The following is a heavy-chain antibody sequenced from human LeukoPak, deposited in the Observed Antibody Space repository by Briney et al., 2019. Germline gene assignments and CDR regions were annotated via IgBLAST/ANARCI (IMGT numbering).Heavy chain of an antibody. J-gene: IGHJ4*02. CDR1: GFTFSTYA. V-gene: IGHV3-23*01. Sequence: PGGSLRLSCTASGFTFSTYAMSWVRQAPGKGLEWVSTISGSAGATYSADSVRGRFTISRDNSKHTLSLQMNSLRAEDTAVYYCARGVTYLGDFDYWGQGTLVTVSS. CDR3: ARGVTYLGDFDY. D-gene: IGHD3-10*01. CDR2: ISGSAGAT.